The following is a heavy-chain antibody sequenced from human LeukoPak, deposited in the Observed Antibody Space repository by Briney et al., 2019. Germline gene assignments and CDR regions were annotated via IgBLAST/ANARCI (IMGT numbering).Heavy chain of an antibody. D-gene: IGHD3-22*01. CDR1: GFTFSSYA. CDR2: ISGSGGST. J-gene: IGHJ4*02. Sequence: PGGSLRLSCAASGFTFSSYAMSWVRQAPGKGLEWVSAISGSGGSTYYADSVKGRFTISRDNSKNTLYLQMNSLRAEDTAVYYCAKAWYSSSWSHYYDSSGYSDYWGQGTLVTVSS. V-gene: IGHV3-23*01. CDR3: AKAWYSSSWSHYYDSSGYSDY.